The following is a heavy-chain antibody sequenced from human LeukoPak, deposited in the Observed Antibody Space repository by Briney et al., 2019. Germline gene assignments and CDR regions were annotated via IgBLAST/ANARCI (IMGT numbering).Heavy chain of an antibody. J-gene: IGHJ3*02. CDR1: GVSISSYY. V-gene: IGHV4-59*01. D-gene: IGHD3-3*01. CDR3: ARAPPGYDFWSGYPADAFDI. Sequence: SETLSLTCTVSGVSISSYYWSWIRQPPGKGLEWIGYIYYSGSTNYNPSLKSRVTISVDTSKNQFSLKLSSVTAADTAVYYCARAPPGYDFWSGYPADAFDIWGQGTMVTVSS. CDR2: IYYSGST.